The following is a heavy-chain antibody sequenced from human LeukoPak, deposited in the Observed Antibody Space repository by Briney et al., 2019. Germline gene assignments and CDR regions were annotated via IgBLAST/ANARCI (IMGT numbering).Heavy chain of an antibody. J-gene: IGHJ4*02. D-gene: IGHD3-10*01. Sequence: PSETLSLTCTVSGGSISSGDYYWSWIRQPPGKGLEWIGYIYYSGSTYYNPSLKSRVTISVDTSKNQFSLKLSSVTAADTAVYYCARPVMVRGANGFDYWGQGTLVTVSS. CDR2: IYYSGST. V-gene: IGHV4-30-4*01. CDR3: ARPVMVRGANGFDY. CDR1: GGSISSGDYY.